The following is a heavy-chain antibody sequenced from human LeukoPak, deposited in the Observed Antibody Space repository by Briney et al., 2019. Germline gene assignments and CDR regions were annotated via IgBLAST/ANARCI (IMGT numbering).Heavy chain of an antibody. CDR1: GGSFSGYY. CDR3: ARSGYCSSTSCYNYYYYYYMDV. J-gene: IGHJ6*03. Sequence: SETLSLTCAVYGGSFSGYYWSWIRQPPGKGLEWIGEINHSGSTNYNPSLKSRVTISVDTSKNQFSLKLSSVTAADTAVYYCARSGYCSSTSCYNYYYYYYMDVWGKGTTVTVSS. V-gene: IGHV4-34*01. D-gene: IGHD2-2*01. CDR2: INHSGST.